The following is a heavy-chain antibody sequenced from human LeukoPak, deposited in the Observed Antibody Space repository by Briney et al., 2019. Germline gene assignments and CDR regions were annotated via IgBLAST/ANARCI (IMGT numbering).Heavy chain of an antibody. V-gene: IGHV3-74*03. D-gene: IGHD5-24*01. CDR3: ARVRGESPRWFDP. Sequence: GGSLRLSCVGSGFTISNYWMHWVREAPGTGLVWVSRIHPDGSITTYADSVKGRFTVSRDNAKNMLYLQVNSLRAEDTAVYYCARVRGESPRWFDPWGQGTLATVSS. J-gene: IGHJ5*02. CDR1: GFTISNYW. CDR2: IHPDGSIT.